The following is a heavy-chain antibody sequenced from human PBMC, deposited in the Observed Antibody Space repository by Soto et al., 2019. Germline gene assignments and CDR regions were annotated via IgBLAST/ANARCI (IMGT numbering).Heavy chain of an antibody. CDR3: ARDRGPSSGYYPYWFDP. D-gene: IGHD3-22*01. V-gene: IGHV1-69*12. CDR2: IIPIFGTA. CDR1: GGTFRSYA. J-gene: IGHJ5*02. Sequence: QVQLVQSGAEVKKPGSSVKVSCKASGGTFRSYAISWVRQAPGQGLEWMGEIIPIFGTANYAQKFQGRVTISADESTSTAYMELSSRRSEDTAVYYCARDRGPSSGYYPYWFDPWGQGTLVTVSS.